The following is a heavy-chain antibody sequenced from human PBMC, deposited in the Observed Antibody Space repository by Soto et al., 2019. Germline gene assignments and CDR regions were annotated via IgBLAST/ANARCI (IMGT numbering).Heavy chain of an antibody. CDR1: GLTLSRYI. V-gene: IGHV3-23*01. CDR2: ISDGGAT. CDR3: PRYMRADV. J-gene: IGHJ6*02. Sequence: PGGSLRLSCAASGLTLSRYILNWVRQAPGKGLEWVSGISDGGATYYADSVRGRFTIFRDNSKNTLYLLMSSLSADDTAVYYCPRYMRADVWGQGTTVTVSS. D-gene: IGHD5-12*01.